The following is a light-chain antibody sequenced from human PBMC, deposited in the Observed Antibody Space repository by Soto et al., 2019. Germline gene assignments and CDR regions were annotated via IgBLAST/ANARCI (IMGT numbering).Light chain of an antibody. V-gene: IGKV3-15*01. J-gene: IGKJ5*01. CDR3: QLYTFLPFT. Sequence: EFVLTKYPATRSVSAGERSTLSCRASQSVSSNLAWYQQKPGQAPRLLIYGASTRATGIPARFSGSGSGTEFTLTISSLQSEDFTVYYCQLYTFLPFTFSQGGLLEIK. CDR2: GAS. CDR1: QSVSSN.